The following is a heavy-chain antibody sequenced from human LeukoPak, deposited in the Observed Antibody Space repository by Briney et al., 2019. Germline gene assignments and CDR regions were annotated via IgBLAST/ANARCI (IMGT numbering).Heavy chain of an antibody. CDR2: IHYRGGT. J-gene: IGHJ3*02. Sequence: PSGTLSLTCAVSGGSISNENWWSWGRQPPGKGLEWIGEIHYRGGTNYYPSLRSRVTISVDTSKNQFSPKMTSVTAADTAVYYCATPNDAFNIWGQGTMVTVSS. CDR3: ATPNDAFNI. CDR1: GGSISNENW. V-gene: IGHV4-4*02.